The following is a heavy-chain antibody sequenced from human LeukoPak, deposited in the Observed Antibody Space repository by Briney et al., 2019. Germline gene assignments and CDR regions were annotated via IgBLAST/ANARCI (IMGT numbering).Heavy chain of an antibody. V-gene: IGHV3-48*01. CDR3: TRVHGGYPFDY. J-gene: IGHJ4*02. Sequence: PGGSLRLSCAASGFIFSSYSVNWVRQAPGKGLEWVSYISSSSSSTIYYADSVKGRFTISRDNAKSSLNLQMNSLRAEDTAVYYCTRVHGGYPFDYWGQGTLVTVSS. CDR2: ISSSSSSTI. D-gene: IGHD2-15*01. CDR1: GFIFSSYS.